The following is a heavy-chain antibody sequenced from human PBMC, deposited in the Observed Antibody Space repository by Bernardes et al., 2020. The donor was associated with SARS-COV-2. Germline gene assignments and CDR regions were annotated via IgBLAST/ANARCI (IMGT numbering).Heavy chain of an antibody. Sequence: SETLSLTCTVSGGSISSSTVYWGWVRQPPGKGLEWNGSIYYRGNTYYSASLKSRVTISIDTSKNQFSLKLSSVTAADTAVYYCVRVAAGYYYQYGMDVWGQGTTVTVS. CDR1: GGSISSSTVY. V-gene: IGHV4-39*01. CDR3: VRVAAGYYYQYGMDV. J-gene: IGHJ6*02. CDR2: IYYRGNT. D-gene: IGHD6-19*01.